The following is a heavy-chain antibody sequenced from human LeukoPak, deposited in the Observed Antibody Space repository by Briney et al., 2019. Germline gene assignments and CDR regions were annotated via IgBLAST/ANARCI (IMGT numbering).Heavy chain of an antibody. V-gene: IGHV3-30*03. Sequence: GRSLRPSCAASGFTFSSYGMHWVRQAPGKGLEWVAVISYDGSNKYYADSVKGRFTISRDNSKNTLYLQMNSLRAEDTAVYYCASLSGWSTSYFDYWGQGTLVTVSS. CDR1: GFTFSSYG. J-gene: IGHJ4*02. D-gene: IGHD6-19*01. CDR2: ISYDGSNK. CDR3: ASLSGWSTSYFDY.